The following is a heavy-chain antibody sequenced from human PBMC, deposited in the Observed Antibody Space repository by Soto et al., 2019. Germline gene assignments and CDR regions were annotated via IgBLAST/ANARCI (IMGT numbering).Heavy chain of an antibody. CDR2: IYYSGST. J-gene: IGHJ4*02. V-gene: IGHV4-59*01. Sequence: PSETLSLTCTVSGGSISSYYWSWIRQPPGKGLEWIGYIYYSGSTNYNPSLKSRVTISVDTSKNQFSLKLSSVTAADTAVYYCARGPPFGYNDNGPLDYWGQGTLVTVSS. CDR1: GGSISSYY. CDR3: ARGPPFGYNDNGPLDY. D-gene: IGHD3-22*01.